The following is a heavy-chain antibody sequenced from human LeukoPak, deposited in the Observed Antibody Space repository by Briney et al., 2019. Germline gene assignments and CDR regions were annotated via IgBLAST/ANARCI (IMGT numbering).Heavy chain of an antibody. Sequence: SETLSLTCAVYGGSFSGYYWSWIRQPPGKGLEWIGEINHSGSTNYNPSLKSRVTMSVDTSKNQFSLKLSSVTAADTAVYYCAGGGYSYGYHYWGQGTLVTVSS. V-gene: IGHV4-34*01. CDR2: INHSGST. D-gene: IGHD5-18*01. J-gene: IGHJ4*02. CDR1: GGSFSGYY. CDR3: AGGGYSYGYHY.